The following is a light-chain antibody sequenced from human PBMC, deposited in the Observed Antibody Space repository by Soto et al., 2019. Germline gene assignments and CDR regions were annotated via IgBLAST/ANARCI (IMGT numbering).Light chain of an antibody. V-gene: IGKV3-15*01. CDR3: QQYGASPGT. CDR1: QSVSSN. J-gene: IGKJ2*01. Sequence: IVMTQSPATLSVSPGERATLSCMASQSVSSNLAWYQQKPGQAPRLLIYGASTRATGIPARFSGSGSGTEFTLTISRLEPEDFAVYYCQQYGASPGTFGQGTKVDIK. CDR2: GAS.